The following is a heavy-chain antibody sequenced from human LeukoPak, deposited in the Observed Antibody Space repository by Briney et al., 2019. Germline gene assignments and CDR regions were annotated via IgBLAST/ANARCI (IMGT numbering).Heavy chain of an antibody. CDR2: IYYSGST. CDR3: AGWYSSSSYYGMDV. V-gene: IGHV4-59*01. J-gene: IGHJ6*02. D-gene: IGHD6-13*01. Sequence: SETLSLTCAVYGGSFSGYYWSWIRQPPGKGLEWIGYIYYSGSTNYNPSLKSRVTISVDTSKNQFSLKLSSVTAADTAVYYCAGWYSSSSYYGMDVWGQGTTVTVSS. CDR1: GGSFSGYY.